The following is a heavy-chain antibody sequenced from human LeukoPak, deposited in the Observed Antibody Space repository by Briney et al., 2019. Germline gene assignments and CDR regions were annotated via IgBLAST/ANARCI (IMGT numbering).Heavy chain of an antibody. CDR3: ARISSSWYLYYYYYYMDV. CDR2: INSDGSST. V-gene: IGHV3-74*01. D-gene: IGHD6-13*01. Sequence: GGSLRLSCAASGFTFSSYWMHWVRQAPGKGLVWVSRINSDGSSTSYADSVKGRFTISRDNAKNTLYLQMNSLRAEDTAVYYCARISSSWYLYYYYYYMDVWGKGTTVTVSS. J-gene: IGHJ6*03. CDR1: GFTFSSYW.